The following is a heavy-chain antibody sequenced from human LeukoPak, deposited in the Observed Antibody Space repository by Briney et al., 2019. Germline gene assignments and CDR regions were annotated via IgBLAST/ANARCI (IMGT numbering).Heavy chain of an antibody. D-gene: IGHD6-6*01. V-gene: IGHV3-23*01. Sequence: GGSLRLSCAASGITFSSYAMSWVRQAPGKGLEWVSAISGSGGSTYYADSVKGRFTISRDNSKNTLYLQMNSLSAEDTAVYYCARDTQYSSPRGYYYYYYMDVWGKGTTVTVSS. CDR1: GITFSSYA. CDR2: ISGSGGST. CDR3: ARDTQYSSPRGYYYYYYMDV. J-gene: IGHJ6*03.